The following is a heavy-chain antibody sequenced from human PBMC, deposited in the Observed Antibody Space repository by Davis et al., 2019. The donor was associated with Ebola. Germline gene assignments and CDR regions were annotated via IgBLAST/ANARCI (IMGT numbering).Heavy chain of an antibody. D-gene: IGHD1-14*01. CDR3: ARGIGITRYYYGMDV. V-gene: IGHV4-34*01. Sequence: SETLSLTCAVYAASFSGYYWSWIRQPPGKGLEWFGVINHILITNYTPSLKSRVTISVDPSKNQFSLKLSSVTAADTAVYYCARGIGITRYYYGMDVWGQGTTVTVSS. CDR2: INHILIT. CDR1: AASFSGYY. J-gene: IGHJ6*02.